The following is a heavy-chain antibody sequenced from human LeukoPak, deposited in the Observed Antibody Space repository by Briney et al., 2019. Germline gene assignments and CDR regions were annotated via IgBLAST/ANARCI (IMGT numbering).Heavy chain of an antibody. CDR3: ARDLRIVSGSYLDY. CDR1: GFTFSSYE. CDR2: ISSSGSTI. V-gene: IGHV3-48*03. Sequence: PGGSLRLSCAASGFTFSSYEMNWVRQAPGKGLEWVSYISSSGSTIYYAVSVKGRFISSRDNTKNSLYLQMNSLRAEDTAIYYCARDLRIVSGSYLDYWGQGTLVTVSS. D-gene: IGHD1-26*01. J-gene: IGHJ4*01.